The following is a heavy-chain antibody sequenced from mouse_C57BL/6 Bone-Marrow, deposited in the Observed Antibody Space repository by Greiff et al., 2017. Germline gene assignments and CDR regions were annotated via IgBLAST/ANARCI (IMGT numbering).Heavy chain of an antibody. Sequence: ESGPGLVKPSQSLSLTCSVTGYSITSGYYWNWLRQFPGNKLEWMCYISYDGSNNYNPSLKNRISITRDTSKHQFFLKLNSVTTEDTATYYCARGTLISGGTGTTVTVSS. CDR1: GYSITSGYY. J-gene: IGHJ1*03. CDR2: ISYDGSN. CDR3: ARGTLIS. V-gene: IGHV3-6*01. D-gene: IGHD1-2*01.